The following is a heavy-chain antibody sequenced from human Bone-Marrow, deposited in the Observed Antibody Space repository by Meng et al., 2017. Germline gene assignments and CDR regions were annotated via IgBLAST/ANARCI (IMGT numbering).Heavy chain of an antibody. CDR2: ISYDGSNK. D-gene: IGHD2-2*01. CDR1: GFTFSSYA. CDR3: ARAVVPAAISVYYYYYGMDV. V-gene: IGHV3-30*01. J-gene: IGHJ6*02. Sequence: GGPLRLSCAASGFTFSSYAMHWVRQAPGKGLEWVAVISYDGSNKYYADSVKGRFTISRDNSKNTLYLQMNSLRAEDTAVYYCARAVVPAAISVYYYYYGMDVWGQGTTVTVSS.